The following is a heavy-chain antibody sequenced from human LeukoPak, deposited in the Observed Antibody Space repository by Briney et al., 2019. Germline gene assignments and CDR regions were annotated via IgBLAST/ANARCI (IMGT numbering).Heavy chain of an antibody. J-gene: IGHJ5*02. CDR2: VSAYNGNT. CDR1: GYTFTSSG. Sequence: ASVKVSCKASGYTFTSSGISWVRQAPGQGLEWLGWVSAYNGNTNYAQKFQVRVTMTTDTSTTPAYMELRSLSSDDTAVYYCARVDRRAPPILPINGENNWFDPWGQGTLVTVSS. V-gene: IGHV1-18*01. D-gene: IGHD2-8*01. CDR3: ARVDRRAPPILPINGENNWFDP.